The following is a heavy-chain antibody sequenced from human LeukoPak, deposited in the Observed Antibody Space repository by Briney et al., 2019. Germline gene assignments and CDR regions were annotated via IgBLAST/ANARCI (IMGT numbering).Heavy chain of an antibody. CDR1: GFTFSSYS. J-gene: IGHJ4*02. V-gene: IGHV3-21*01. CDR3: ARDHSSDQSFDY. D-gene: IGHD3-22*01. CDR2: ISSSSSYI. Sequence: GGSLRLSCAASGFTFSSYSMNWVRQAPGKGLEWVSSISSSSSYIYYADSVKGRFTISRDNAKNSLYLQMNSLRAEDAAVYYCARDHSSDQSFDYWGQGTLVTVSS.